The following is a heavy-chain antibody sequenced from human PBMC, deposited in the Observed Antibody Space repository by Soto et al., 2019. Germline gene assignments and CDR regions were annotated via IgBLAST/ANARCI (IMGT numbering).Heavy chain of an antibody. CDR1: GGTFSSYA. CDR2: IIPIFGTA. J-gene: IGHJ5*02. CDR3: ARGWELLYDWFDP. D-gene: IGHD1-26*01. Sequence: GASVKVSCKASGGTFSSYAISWVRQAPGQGLEWMGGIIPIFGTANYAQKFQGRVTITADKSTSTAYMELSSLRSEDTAVYYCARGWELLYDWFDPWGQGTLVTVSS. V-gene: IGHV1-69*06.